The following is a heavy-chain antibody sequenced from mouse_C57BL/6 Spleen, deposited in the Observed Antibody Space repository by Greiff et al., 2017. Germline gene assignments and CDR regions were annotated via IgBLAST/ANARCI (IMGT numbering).Heavy chain of an antibody. CDR2: ISYDGSN. J-gene: IGHJ4*01. Sequence: DVKLLESGPGLVKPSQSLSLTCSVTGYSITSGYYWNWLRQFPGNKLDWTGYISYDGSNNYNPSLKNRITISRDTSKNQFFLKLNSVTTEDTATYYCASHSSGYDYAMDYWGQGTSVTVSS. V-gene: IGHV3-6*01. CDR3: ASHSSGYDYAMDY. D-gene: IGHD3-2*02. CDR1: GYSITSGYY.